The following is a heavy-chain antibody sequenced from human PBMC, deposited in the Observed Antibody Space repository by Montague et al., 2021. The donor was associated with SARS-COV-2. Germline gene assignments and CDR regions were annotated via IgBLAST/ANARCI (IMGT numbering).Heavy chain of an antibody. CDR3: AGWDYDFWSGSSRGLDV. Sequence: TLSLTCTVSGGSISSGSFYWSWIRQPAGKGLEWIGRIYTNGCTNYHPSLKSRVTISINTSKNQFSLRLSSVTAADTAVYYCAGWDYDFWSGSSRGLDVWGQGTTVTVSS. V-gene: IGHV4-61*02. CDR1: GGSISSGSFY. D-gene: IGHD3-3*01. J-gene: IGHJ6*02. CDR2: IYTNGCT.